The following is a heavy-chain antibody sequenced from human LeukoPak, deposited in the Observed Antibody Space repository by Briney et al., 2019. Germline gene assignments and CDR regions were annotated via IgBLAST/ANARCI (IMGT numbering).Heavy chain of an antibody. CDR1: GASMSSYF. CDR2: IYYSGDA. J-gene: IGHJ3*02. D-gene: IGHD3-22*01. CDR3: ARGVHDSSGYYSVRVDAFDI. V-gene: IGHV4-59*01. Sequence: SETLSLTCTVSGASMSSYFWTWIRQAPGKGLEWIGNIYYSGDAFYNPSLKSRVTIFVDTSKKQFSLRVKSVTAADTAVYYCARGVHDSSGYYSVRVDAFDIWGQGTMVTVSS.